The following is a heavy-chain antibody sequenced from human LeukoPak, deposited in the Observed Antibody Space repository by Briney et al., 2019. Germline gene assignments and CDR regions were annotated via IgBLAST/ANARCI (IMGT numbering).Heavy chain of an antibody. CDR1: GGSISSYY. Sequence: PSETLSLTCTVSGGSISSYYWSWIRQPPGKGLEWIGYIYYSGSTNYNPSLKSRVTISVDTSKNQFSLKLSSVTAADTAVYYCARAEPYYYDSSGYYRNYYYYYGMDVWGQGTTVTVSS. CDR2: IYYSGST. V-gene: IGHV4-59*01. CDR3: ARAEPYYYDSSGYYRNYYYYYGMDV. D-gene: IGHD3-22*01. J-gene: IGHJ6*02.